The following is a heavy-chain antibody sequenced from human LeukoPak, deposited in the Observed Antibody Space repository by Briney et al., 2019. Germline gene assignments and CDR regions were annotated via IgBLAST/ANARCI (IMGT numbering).Heavy chain of an antibody. CDR1: GLTFSTSG. J-gene: IGHJ4*02. Sequence: GGSLRFSXTASGLTFSTSGFNWVRQAPGKGLEWVASIGPTGSDRYHADSIKGRFTISRDNANNFLYLQMNSLRAEDTAVYYCATETNGRHYDYWGQGTLLTVSS. D-gene: IGHD1-14*01. CDR3: ATETNGRHYDY. V-gene: IGHV3-21*06. CDR2: IGPTGSDR.